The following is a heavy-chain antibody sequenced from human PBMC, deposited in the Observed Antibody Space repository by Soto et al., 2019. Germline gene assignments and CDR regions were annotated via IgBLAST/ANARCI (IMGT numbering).Heavy chain of an antibody. J-gene: IGHJ4*02. V-gene: IGHV3-23*01. Sequence: GALRLSCAASGFTFRSYAMSWVRQAPGKGLEWVSAISGSGGSTYYADSVKGRFTISRDNSENTLYLQMNGLRAEDTAVYYCVKDTPAWRQVWGYDYWGQGALVTVSS. CDR1: GFTFRSYA. CDR3: VKDTPAWRQVWGYDY. D-gene: IGHD5-18*01. CDR2: ISGSGGST.